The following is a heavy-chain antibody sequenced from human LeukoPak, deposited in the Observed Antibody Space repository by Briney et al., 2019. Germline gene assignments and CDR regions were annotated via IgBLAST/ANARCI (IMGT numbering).Heavy chain of an antibody. CDR1: GYIFTSYG. CDR2: ISAYNGNT. D-gene: IGHD6-13*01. CDR3: ARDQRVVGSSSSWYVY. J-gene: IGHJ4*02. V-gene: IGHV1-18*01. Sequence: ASVKVSCKASGYIFTSYGISWVRQAPGQGLEWMGWISAYNGNTNYAQKLQGRVTMTTDTSTSTAYMELRSLRSDDTAVYYCARDQRVVGSSSSWYVYWGQGTLVTVSS.